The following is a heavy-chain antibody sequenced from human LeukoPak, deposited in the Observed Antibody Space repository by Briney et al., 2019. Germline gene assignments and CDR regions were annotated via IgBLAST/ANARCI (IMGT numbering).Heavy chain of an antibody. J-gene: IGHJ6*02. CDR3: ARGLYYGMDV. V-gene: IGHV3-74*01. CDR2: INNVGSST. CDR1: GFTFSTYW. Sequence: GGSLRLSCAASGFTFSTYWMHWVRQVPGKGLVWVSRINNVGSSTTYAGSVKGRFTISRDNAKNTLYLQMSSLRVEDTAVYYCARGLYYGMDVWGQGTTVTVSS.